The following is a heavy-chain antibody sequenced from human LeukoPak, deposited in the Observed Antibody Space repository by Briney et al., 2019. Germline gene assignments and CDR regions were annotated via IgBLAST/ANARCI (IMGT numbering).Heavy chain of an antibody. CDR2: ISWNSGSI. V-gene: IGHV3-9*01. D-gene: IGHD3-10*01. Sequence: PGRSLRLSCAASGFTFDDYAMHWVRQAPGKGLEWVSGISWNSGSIGYADSVKGRFTISRDNAKNSQYLQMNSLRAEDTALYYCAKSYGSDYYYGMDVWGQGTTVTVSS. CDR1: GFTFDDYA. CDR3: AKSYGSDYYYGMDV. J-gene: IGHJ6*02.